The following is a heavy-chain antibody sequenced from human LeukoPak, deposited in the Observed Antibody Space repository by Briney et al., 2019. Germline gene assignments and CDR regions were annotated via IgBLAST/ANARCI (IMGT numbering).Heavy chain of an antibody. V-gene: IGHV3-23*01. CDR3: ARGRAVAGTGPGLAFDY. J-gene: IGHJ4*02. D-gene: IGHD6-19*01. CDR2: ITAAGST. Sequence: GWSLILSCAAPGFTFTNYALSWVHQAPGKGLEWVSTITAAGSTYNADSVKGRFTISRDNSKNTLYLQMNSLRGEDTAVYYCARGRAVAGTGPGLAFDYWGQGTLVTVSS. CDR1: GFTFTNYA.